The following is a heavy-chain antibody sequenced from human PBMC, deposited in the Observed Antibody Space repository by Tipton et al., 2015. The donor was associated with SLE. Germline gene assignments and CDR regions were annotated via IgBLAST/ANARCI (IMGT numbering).Heavy chain of an antibody. Sequence: TLSLTCTVSGGSISSYYWSWVRQPPGKGLEWIGYIYYSGSTYYNPSLKSRVTISVDTSKNQFSLKLSSVTAADTAVYYCARGGSSWPYYMDVWGKGTTVTVSS. D-gene: IGHD6-13*01. CDR1: GGSISSYY. CDR2: IYYSGST. CDR3: ARGGSSWPYYMDV. J-gene: IGHJ6*03. V-gene: IGHV4-59*01.